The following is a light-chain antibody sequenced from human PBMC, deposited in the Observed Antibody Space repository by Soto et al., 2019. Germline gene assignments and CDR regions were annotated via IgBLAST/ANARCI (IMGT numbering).Light chain of an antibody. Sequence: DIQMTQSPSTLSASVGDRVTITCRASQSISTWLAWYQQKPGKAPKLLIYKASSLESGVPSRFSGSGSGTEFTLTISRLQTDDFATYYCQQYNSYWTLGQGTKVEIK. CDR3: QQYNSYWT. J-gene: IGKJ1*01. CDR1: QSISTW. V-gene: IGKV1-5*03. CDR2: KAS.